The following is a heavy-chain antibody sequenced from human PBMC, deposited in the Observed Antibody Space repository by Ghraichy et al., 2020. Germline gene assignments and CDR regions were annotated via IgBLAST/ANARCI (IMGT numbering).Heavy chain of an antibody. CDR3: ARIGVWELRDFDI. CDR1: GFTFSNYW. Sequence: GSLRLSCEASGFTFSNYWMTWVRQAPGKGLEWVATIKRDGGQKYYVDSVKGRFTISRDNAKNSLYLQMNTLRAEDTAVYYCARIGVWELRDFDIWGQGTMVAVSS. V-gene: IGHV3-7*01. CDR2: IKRDGGQK. J-gene: IGHJ3*02. D-gene: IGHD1-26*01.